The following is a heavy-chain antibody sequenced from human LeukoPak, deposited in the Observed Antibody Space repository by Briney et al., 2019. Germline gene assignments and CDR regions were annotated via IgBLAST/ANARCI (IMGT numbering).Heavy chain of an antibody. D-gene: IGHD6-19*01. Sequence: GGSLRLSCAASGFTFSTYAIHWVRQAPGKGLEWVAVISDDGSTEYYADSVKGRFTISRDNSKNMLYLQMNSLRAEDAAVYYYARDLIAVTGTGFWFDPRGQGTLVTVSS. CDR1: GFTFSTYA. CDR2: ISDDGSTE. J-gene: IGHJ5*02. CDR3: ARDLIAVTGTGFWFDP. V-gene: IGHV3-30-3*01.